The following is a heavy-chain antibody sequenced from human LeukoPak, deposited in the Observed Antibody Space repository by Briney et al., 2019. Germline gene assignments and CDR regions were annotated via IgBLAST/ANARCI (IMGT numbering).Heavy chain of an antibody. D-gene: IGHD3-22*01. J-gene: IGHJ4*02. V-gene: IGHV4-61*02. CDR1: GGSISSGSYY. CDR3: ARVTGYMIEDYFDY. Sequence: SQTLSLTCTVSGGSISSGSYYWSWIRQPAGKGLEWIGRIYTSGSTNYNPSLKSRVTISVDTSKNQFSLRLSSVTAADTAVYYCARVTGYMIEDYFDYWDQGTLVTVSS. CDR2: IYTSGST.